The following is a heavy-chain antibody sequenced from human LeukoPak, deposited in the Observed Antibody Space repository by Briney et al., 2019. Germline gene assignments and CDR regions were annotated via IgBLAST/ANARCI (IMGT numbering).Heavy chain of an antibody. D-gene: IGHD5/OR15-5a*01. CDR1: GFTFSNYW. J-gene: IGHJ4*02. Sequence: PGGSLRLSCAASGFTFSNYWIQWVRQVPGKGLMWVSRINSDRITITYADSVKGRFTISRDNAKNTVYLQMNSLTAEDTAVYYCIASTITTRDFWGQGTLVTVSS. CDR3: IASTITTRDF. CDR2: INSDRITI. V-gene: IGHV3-74*01.